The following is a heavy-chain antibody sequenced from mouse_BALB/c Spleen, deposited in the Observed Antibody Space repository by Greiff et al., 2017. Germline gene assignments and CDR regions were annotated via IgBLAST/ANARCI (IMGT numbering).Heavy chain of an antibody. Sequence: VQLKESGPSLVKPSQTLSLTCSVTGDPITSVYWNWIRKFPGKKLEYMGYISYSGSSYYNPSLKSRISITRDTYKNQYYLQLNSVTTEETATYYGARWGNPAWFAYWGQGTLVTVSA. CDR2: ISYSGSS. CDR3: ARWGNPAWFAY. V-gene: IGHV3-8*02. D-gene: IGHD2-1*01. J-gene: IGHJ3*01. CDR1: GDPITSVY.